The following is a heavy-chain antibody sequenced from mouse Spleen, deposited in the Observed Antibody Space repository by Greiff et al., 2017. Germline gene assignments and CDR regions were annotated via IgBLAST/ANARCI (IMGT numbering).Heavy chain of an antibody. CDR2: ISSGGGNT. CDR3: ARRGYPNYFDY. Sequence: EVQGVESGGGLVKLGGSLKLSCAASGFTFSSYAMSWVRQTPEKRLEWVATISSGGGNTYYPDSVKGRFTISRDNAKNTLYLQMSSLKSEDTAMYYCARRGYPNYFDYWGRGTTLTVSS. V-gene: IGHV5-9-3*01. CDR1: GFTFSSYA. J-gene: IGHJ2*01. D-gene: IGHD3-1*01.